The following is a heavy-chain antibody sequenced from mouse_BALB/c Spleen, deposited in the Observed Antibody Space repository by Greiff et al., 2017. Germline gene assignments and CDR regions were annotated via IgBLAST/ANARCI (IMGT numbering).Heavy chain of an antibody. V-gene: IGHV5-17*02. CDR3: ARGNGNYFDY. CDR1: GFTFSSFG. Sequence: DVQLVESGGGLVQPGGSRKLSCAASGFTFSSFGMHWVRQAPEKGLEWVAYISSGSSTIYYADTVKGRFTISRDNPKNTLFLQMTSLRSEDTAMYYCARGNGNYFDYWGQGTTLTVSS. J-gene: IGHJ2*01. CDR2: ISSGSSTI. D-gene: IGHD2-1*01.